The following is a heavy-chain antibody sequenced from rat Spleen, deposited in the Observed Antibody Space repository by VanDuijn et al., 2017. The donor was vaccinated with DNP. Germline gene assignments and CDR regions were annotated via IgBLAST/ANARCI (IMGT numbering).Heavy chain of an antibody. CDR2: ITNPGDST. Sequence: EVQLVESGGGLVQPGRSLKLSCVASGFTFNNYWMTWIRQAPGKGLEWVASITNPGDSTYYPDSVKGRFTISRDNAKSTLYLQMNSLRSEDTATYYCRTGSDYWGQGVMVTVSS. CDR3: RTGSDY. J-gene: IGHJ2*01. V-gene: IGHV5-31*01. D-gene: IGHD5-1*01. CDR1: GFTFNNYW.